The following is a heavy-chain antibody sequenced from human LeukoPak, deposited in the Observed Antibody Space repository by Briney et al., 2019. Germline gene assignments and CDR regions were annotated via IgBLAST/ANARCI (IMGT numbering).Heavy chain of an antibody. CDR1: GFTFNSYP. J-gene: IGHJ3*02. CDR2: ISRNGGST. D-gene: IGHD4/OR15-4a*01. V-gene: IGHV3-64D*06. CDR3: VKESGFMVAPNSAFDI. Sequence: GGSLRLSCSASGFTFNSYPVHWVRQAPGKGLEYVSGISRNGGSTYYADSVKRRFTISRDNSKNTLYLQMSSLKAEDTAVYYCVKESGFMVAPNSAFDIWGQGTMVTVSS.